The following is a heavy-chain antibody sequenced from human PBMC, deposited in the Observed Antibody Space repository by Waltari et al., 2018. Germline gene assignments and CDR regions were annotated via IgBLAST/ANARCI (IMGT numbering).Heavy chain of an antibody. CDR2: IYYSGST. D-gene: IGHD2-15*01. CDR3: ARIGPQRILNWFDP. J-gene: IGHJ5*02. Sequence: QVQLQESGPGLVKPSETLSLTCTVSGGSISSYYWSWIRQPPGKGLEWIGYIYYSGSTNYNPSLKSRVTISVDTSKNQFSLKLSSVTAADTAVYYCARIGPQRILNWFDPWGQGTLVTVSS. CDR1: GGSISSYY. V-gene: IGHV4-59*01.